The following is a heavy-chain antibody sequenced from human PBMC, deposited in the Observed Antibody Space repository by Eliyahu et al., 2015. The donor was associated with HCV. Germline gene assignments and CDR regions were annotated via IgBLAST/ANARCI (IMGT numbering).Heavy chain of an antibody. D-gene: IGHD3-22*01. CDR1: GFTFSSYW. CDR2: IKQDGSEK. J-gene: IGHJ3*02. V-gene: IGHV3-7*01. CDR3: ARRWVRGSGYYPDAFDI. Sequence: EVQLVESGGGLVQPGGSLRLSCAASGFTFSSYWMSWVRQAPGKGLEWVANIKQDGSEKDYVDSVKGRFTISRDNAKNSVYLQMNSLRAEDTAVYYCARRWVRGSGYYPDAFDIWGQGTMVTVSS.